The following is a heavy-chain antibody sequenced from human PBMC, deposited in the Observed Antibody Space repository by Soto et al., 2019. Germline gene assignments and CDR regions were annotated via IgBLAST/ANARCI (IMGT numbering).Heavy chain of an antibody. D-gene: IGHD2-15*01. CDR3: AKEHQHCSGGSCPRSRSYYYYYYYMDV. CDR1: GFTFSSYG. J-gene: IGHJ6*03. Sequence: GGSLRLSCAASGFTFSSYGMHWVRQAPGKGLEWVAVISYDGSNKYYADSVKGRFTISRDNSKNTLYLQMNSLRAEDTAVYYCAKEHQHCSGGSCPRSRSYYYYYYYMDVWGKGTTVTVSS. CDR2: ISYDGSNK. V-gene: IGHV3-30*18.